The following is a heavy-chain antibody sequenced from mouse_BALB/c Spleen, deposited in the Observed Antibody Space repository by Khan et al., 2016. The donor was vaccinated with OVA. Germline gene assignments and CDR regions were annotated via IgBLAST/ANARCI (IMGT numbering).Heavy chain of an antibody. D-gene: IGHD2-5*01. V-gene: IGHV1-39*01. CDR2: IDPYYGGA. CDR3: TSGYSNYVRNYFDY. Sequence: VQLKESGPELEKPGASVKISCKASGYSFTGYNMNWVKQSNGKSLEWIGNIDPYYGGATYNQKFKGQATLTVDKSSSTAYMQLKSLTSEDSAVYYCTSGYSNYVRNYFDYWGQGTTLTVSS. J-gene: IGHJ2*01. CDR1: GYSFTGYN.